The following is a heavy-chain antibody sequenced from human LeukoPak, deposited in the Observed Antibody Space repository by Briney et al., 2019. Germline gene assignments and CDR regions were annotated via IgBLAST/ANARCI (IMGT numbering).Heavy chain of an antibody. CDR1: GGSISSYY. CDR3: ARLGSSGWSFDH. D-gene: IGHD6-19*01. V-gene: IGHV4-59*08. J-gene: IGHJ4*02. CDR2: IYYSGST. Sequence: SETLSLTCTVSGGSISSYYWSWIRQPPGKGLDWIGYIYYSGSTNYNPSLKSRVTISVDTSKNQFSLKLSSVTAADTAVYYCARLGSSGWSFDHWGQGTLVTVSS.